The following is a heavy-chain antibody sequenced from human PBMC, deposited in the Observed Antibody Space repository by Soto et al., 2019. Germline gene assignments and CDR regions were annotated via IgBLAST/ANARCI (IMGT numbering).Heavy chain of an antibody. V-gene: IGHV1-18*01. CDR1: GYTFTSYG. Sequence: GASVKVSCKASGYTFTSYGISWVRQAPGQGLEWMGWISAYNGNTNYAQKLQGRVTMTTDTSTSTAYMELRSLRSDDTAVYYCARDQGAYCSSTSCYFRPRISSAYWGQGTLVTVSS. J-gene: IGHJ4*02. CDR2: ISAYNGNT. CDR3: ARDQGAYCSSTSCYFRPRISSAY. D-gene: IGHD2-2*01.